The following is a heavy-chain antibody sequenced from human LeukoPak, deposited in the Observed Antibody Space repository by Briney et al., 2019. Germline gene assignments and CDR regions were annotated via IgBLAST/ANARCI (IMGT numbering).Heavy chain of an antibody. CDR3: ARDNFSVYPPYYYYYYMDV. Sequence: PSETLSLTCTVSGGSISSYYWSWIRQPAGKGLEWIGRIYTSGSTNYNPSLKSRVTMSVDTSKNQFSLQLSSVTAADTAVYYCARDNFSVYPPYYYYYYMDVWGKGTTVTVSS. D-gene: IGHD2/OR15-2a*01. J-gene: IGHJ6*03. CDR2: IYTSGST. CDR1: GGSISSYY. V-gene: IGHV4-4*07.